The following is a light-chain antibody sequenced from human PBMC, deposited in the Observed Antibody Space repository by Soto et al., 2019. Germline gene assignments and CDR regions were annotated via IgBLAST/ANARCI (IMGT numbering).Light chain of an antibody. CDR2: EVS. V-gene: IGLV2-14*01. Sequence: QSVLTQPASVSGSPGQSITIPCTGTSSDVGGYNYVSWYQQHPGKAPKLMIYEVSNRPSGVSNRFSGSKSGNTASLTISGLQAEDEADYYCSSYTSSSTYVFATGTKVTVL. CDR3: SSYTSSSTYV. CDR1: SSDVGGYNY. J-gene: IGLJ1*01.